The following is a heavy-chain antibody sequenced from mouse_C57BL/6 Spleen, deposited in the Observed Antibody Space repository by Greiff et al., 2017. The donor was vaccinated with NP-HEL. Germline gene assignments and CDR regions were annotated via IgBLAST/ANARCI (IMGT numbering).Heavy chain of an antibody. CDR3: ARWGPFAMDY. V-gene: IGHV1-52*01. J-gene: IGHJ4*01. CDR1: GYTFTSYW. Sequence: QVQLQQPGAELVRPGSSVKLSCKASGYTFTSYWMHWVKQRPIQGLEWIGNIDPSDSETHYNQKFKDKATLTVDKSSSTAYMQLSSLTSEDSAVYYCARWGPFAMDYWGRGTSVTVSS. D-gene: IGHD3-3*01. CDR2: IDPSDSET.